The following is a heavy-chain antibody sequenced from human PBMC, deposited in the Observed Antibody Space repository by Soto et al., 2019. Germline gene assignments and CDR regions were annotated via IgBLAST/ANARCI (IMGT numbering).Heavy chain of an antibody. D-gene: IGHD2-15*01. CDR3: ARDPYCSGGSCYIDDYFDY. Sequence: QVQLVQSGAEVKKPGASVKVSCKASGYTFTSYGISWVRQAPGQGLEWMGWISAYYGNTNYAQKLQGRVTMTTDTSTSTAYMELRSLRSDDTAVYYCARDPYCSGGSCYIDDYFDYWGQGTLVTVSS. J-gene: IGHJ4*02. CDR1: GYTFTSYG. V-gene: IGHV1-18*01. CDR2: ISAYYGNT.